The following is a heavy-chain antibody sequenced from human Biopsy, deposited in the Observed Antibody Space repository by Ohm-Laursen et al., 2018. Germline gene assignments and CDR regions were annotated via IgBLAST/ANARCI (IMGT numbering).Heavy chain of an antibody. D-gene: IGHD3-3*01. CDR1: GESMGTYY. J-gene: IGHJ5*01. V-gene: IGHV4-59*01. Sequence: SETLSLTCTVSGESMGTYYWTWIRQPPGKGLEWIASIYYSGTTNKNPSLKSRVTISVDTSKRQFYLELSSVTAAVTAIYYCARVRGGFLEWFDYWGQGTLITVSS. CDR3: ARVRGGFLEWFDY. CDR2: IYYSGTT.